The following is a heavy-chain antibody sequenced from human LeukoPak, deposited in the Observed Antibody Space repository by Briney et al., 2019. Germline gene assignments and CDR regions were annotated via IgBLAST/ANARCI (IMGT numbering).Heavy chain of an antibody. J-gene: IGHJ6*02. CDR3: AKDFYGDYGMDV. CDR2: ISWNSGSI. V-gene: IGHV3-9*01. Sequence: PGRSLRLSCAASGFTFDDYAMHWVRQAPGEGLEWVSGISWNSGSIGYADSVKGRFTISRDNAKNSLYLQMNSLRAEDTALYYCAKDFYGDYGMDVWGQGTTVTVSS. CDR1: GFTFDDYA. D-gene: IGHD4-17*01.